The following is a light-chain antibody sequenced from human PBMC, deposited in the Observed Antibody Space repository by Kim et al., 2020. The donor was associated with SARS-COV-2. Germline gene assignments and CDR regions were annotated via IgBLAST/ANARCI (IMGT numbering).Light chain of an antibody. CDR1: SSNVGNEG. CDR3: SAWDSTLSAWV. V-gene: IGLV10-54*01. Sequence: LTQPPSVSKDLRQTATLTCTGNSSNVGNEGAAWLQEHQGHPPKLLSYRNNNRPSGISERFSASRSGNTASLTITGLQPEDETVYYCSAWDSTLSAWVFGGGTQLTVL. CDR2: RNN. J-gene: IGLJ3*02.